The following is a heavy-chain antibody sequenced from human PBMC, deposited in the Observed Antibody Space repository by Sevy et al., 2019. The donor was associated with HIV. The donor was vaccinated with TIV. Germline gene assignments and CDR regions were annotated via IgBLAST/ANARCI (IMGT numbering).Heavy chain of an antibody. J-gene: IGHJ4*02. V-gene: IGHV1-18*01. D-gene: IGHD2-15*01. Sequence: ASVKVSCEASGYTFTSFRITWVRQAPGQGLEWMGWISALNGDTNYAQKLQGRVTMTTDTSTNTAYMVLRSLRSDDTAVYYCARAYCSGGRCYSLAFWGQGTLVTVSS. CDR3: ARAYCSGGRCYSLAF. CDR1: GYTFTSFR. CDR2: ISALNGDT.